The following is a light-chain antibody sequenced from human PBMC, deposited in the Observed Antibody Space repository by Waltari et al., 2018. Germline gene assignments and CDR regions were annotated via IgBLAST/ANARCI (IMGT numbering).Light chain of an antibody. CDR2: DAS. V-gene: IGKV3-11*01. CDR3: QQRSNWPPEDLT. Sequence: EIVLTQSPATLSLSPGERATLSCRASQSVSSYLAWYQQKPGQAPRLLIYDASNRATGIPARFSGSGSGTDFTLTISSLEPEDFAVYYCQQRSNWPPEDLTFGGGTKVEIK. J-gene: IGKJ4*01. CDR1: QSVSSY.